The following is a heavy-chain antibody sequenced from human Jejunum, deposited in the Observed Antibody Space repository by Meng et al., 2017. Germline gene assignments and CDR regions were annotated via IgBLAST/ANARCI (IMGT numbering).Heavy chain of an antibody. J-gene: IGHJ4*02. CDR1: GDSVSSDNYY. CDR3: ARTPLYSGSYYFDP. CDR2: VYYSGHT. V-gene: IGHV4-61*03. Sequence: QGTRQESGPGLVRPSETPSLTCTVSGDSVSSDNYYWSWIRQPPGKGLEWIGYVYYSGHTDCNPSLKSRLSISIDTSKNHFSLKLSSVTAADTAVYYCARTPLYSGSYYFDPWGQGALVTVSS. D-gene: IGHD1-26*01.